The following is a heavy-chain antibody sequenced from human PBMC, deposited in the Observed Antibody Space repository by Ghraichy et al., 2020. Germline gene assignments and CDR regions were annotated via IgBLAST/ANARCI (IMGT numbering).Heavy chain of an antibody. J-gene: IGHJ4*02. CDR3: ARDCIRDGYTSSCGFDH. Sequence: ASVKVSCKASGYTFTSYGFSWVRQAPGQGLEWMGWISAYNGNTNYAQKLQGRVTMTTDTSTSTAYMELRSLRFDDTAVYYCARDCIRDGYTSSCGFDHWGQGTLVSVSS. CDR2: ISAYNGNT. CDR1: GYTFTSYG. D-gene: IGHD6-13*01. V-gene: IGHV1-18*04.